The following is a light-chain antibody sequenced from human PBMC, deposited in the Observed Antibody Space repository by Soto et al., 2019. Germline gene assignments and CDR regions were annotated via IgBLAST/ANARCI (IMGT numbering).Light chain of an antibody. V-gene: IGLV2-14*01. Sequence: QSVLTQPASVSGSPGQSITISCTGTSSDVGGYDYVSWYQHYPGKAPKLMIHDVSNRPPGVSNRFSGSKSGDTASLTISGLQAEDEADYYCSSYTSSGHFVFGTGTKVTVL. CDR1: SSDVGGYDY. J-gene: IGLJ1*01. CDR3: SSYTSSGHFV. CDR2: DVS.